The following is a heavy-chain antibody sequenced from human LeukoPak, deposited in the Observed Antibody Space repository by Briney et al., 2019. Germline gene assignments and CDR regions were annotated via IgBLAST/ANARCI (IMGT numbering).Heavy chain of an antibody. D-gene: IGHD6-19*01. J-gene: IGHJ4*02. V-gene: IGHV4-34*01. CDR2: INHSGST. Sequence: SETLSLTCAVYGGSFSGYYWSWIRQPPGKGLEWIGEINHSGSTNYNPSLKSRVTMSVDTSKNQFSLKLSSVTAADTAVYYCARGIAVVFQFDYWGQGTLVTVSS. CDR3: ARGIAVVFQFDY. CDR1: GGSFSGYY.